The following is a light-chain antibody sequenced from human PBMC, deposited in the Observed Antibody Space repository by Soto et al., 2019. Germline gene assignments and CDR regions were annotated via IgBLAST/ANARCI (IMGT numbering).Light chain of an antibody. V-gene: IGLV2-8*01. CDR3: SSYAGSTKRYA. Sequence: QSVLTQPPSASGSPGQSVTISCTGTSSDVGGYPYVSWYQQHPGKAPKLIIYDVSERPSGVPHRFSGSKSGNTASLTVSGLQAEDAADYYCSSYAGSTKRYAFGTGTKVTVL. J-gene: IGLJ1*01. CDR1: SSDVGGYPY. CDR2: DVS.